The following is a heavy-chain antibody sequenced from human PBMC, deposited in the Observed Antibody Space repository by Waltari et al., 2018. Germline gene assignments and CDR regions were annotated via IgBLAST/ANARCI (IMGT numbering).Heavy chain of an antibody. CDR2: IRYDGINK. CDR3: AKEHYYDSSGLDY. D-gene: IGHD3-22*01. V-gene: IGHV3-30*02. J-gene: IGHJ4*02. CDR1: GFPFSRYG. Sequence: QVQLVESGGGVVQPGGSLRLSCAASGFPFSRYGMHWVRQAPAKGLEWVAFIRYDGINKYYADSVKGRFTISRDNSKNTLYLQMNSLRAEDTAVYYCAKEHYYDSSGLDYWGQGTLVTVSS.